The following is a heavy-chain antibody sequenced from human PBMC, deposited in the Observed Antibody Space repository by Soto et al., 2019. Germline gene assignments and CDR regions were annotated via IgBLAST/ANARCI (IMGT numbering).Heavy chain of an antibody. D-gene: IGHD3-22*01. CDR3: ARDGGGDSSGYYYAWFDY. J-gene: IGHJ4*02. V-gene: IGHV3-33*01. Sequence: QVQLVESGGGVVQPGRSLRLSCAASGFTFSSYGMHWVRQAPGKGLEWVAVIWYDGSNKYYADSVKGRFTISRDNSKNTLYLQMNSLRAEDTAVYYCARDGGGDSSGYYYAWFDYWGQGTLVTVSS. CDR1: GFTFSSYG. CDR2: IWYDGSNK.